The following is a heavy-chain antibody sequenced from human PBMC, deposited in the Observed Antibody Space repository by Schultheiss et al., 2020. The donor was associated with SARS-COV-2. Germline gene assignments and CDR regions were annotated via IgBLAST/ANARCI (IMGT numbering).Heavy chain of an antibody. CDR2: FDPEDGET. CDR3: ATPRGIFWGNELY. V-gene: IGHV1-24*01. CDR1: GYTFTSYY. J-gene: IGHJ4*02. D-gene: IGHD3-9*01. Sequence: ASVKVSCKASGYTFTSYYMHWVRQAPGQGLEWMGGFDPEDGETIYAQKFQGRVTMTEDTSTDTAYMELSSLRSEDTAMYYCATPRGIFWGNELYWGQGTLVTVSS.